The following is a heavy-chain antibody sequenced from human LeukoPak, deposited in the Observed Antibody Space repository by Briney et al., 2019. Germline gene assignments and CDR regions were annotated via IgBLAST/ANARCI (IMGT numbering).Heavy chain of an antibody. CDR3: AKDLGYIVGATPDY. J-gene: IGHJ4*02. D-gene: IGHD1-26*01. CDR2: ISYDGSNK. Sequence: GGSLRLSCAASGFTFSSYAMHWVRQAPGKGLEWVAVISYDGSNKYYADSVKGRFTISRDNSKNTLYLQMNSLRAEDTAVYYCAKDLGYIVGATPDYWGQGTLVTVSS. V-gene: IGHV3-30-3*01. CDR1: GFTFSSYA.